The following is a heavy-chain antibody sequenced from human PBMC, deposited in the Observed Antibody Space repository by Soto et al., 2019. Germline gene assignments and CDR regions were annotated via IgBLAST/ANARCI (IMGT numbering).Heavy chain of an antibody. Sequence: QVQMVQSGAEVKKPGASVKVSCKASGYTFTSYDISWVRQATGQGPEWMGWINPDSGYAGYAHKFQGRVTMTRDTSTYTTYMELSSLTSEDTAVYYCARDGLGRGSGWVDPWGQGTLVTVSS. V-gene: IGHV1-8*01. CDR2: INPDSGYA. CDR1: GYTFTSYD. D-gene: IGHD7-27*01. CDR3: ARDGLGRGSGWVDP. J-gene: IGHJ5*02.